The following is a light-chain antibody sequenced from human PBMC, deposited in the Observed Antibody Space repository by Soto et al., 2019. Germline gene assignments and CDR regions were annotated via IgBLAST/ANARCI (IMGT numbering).Light chain of an antibody. CDR1: SSDVGGYNR. J-gene: IGLJ1*01. CDR3: TSYASGSAYV. V-gene: IGLV2-18*02. Sequence: QSALTQPPSVSGSPVQSVAISCTGTSSDVGGYNRVSWYQQAPGKAPKLLIYDASNRPSGGSTRFSGSKSGNTASLTISGLQAEDEADYYCTSYASGSAYVFGPGTKVTVL. CDR2: DAS.